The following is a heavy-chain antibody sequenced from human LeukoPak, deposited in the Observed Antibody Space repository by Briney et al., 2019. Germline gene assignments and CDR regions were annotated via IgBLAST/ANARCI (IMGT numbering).Heavy chain of an antibody. V-gene: IGHV4-39*07. D-gene: IGHD4-17*01. CDR2: IYYSGST. Sequence: PSETLSLTCTVSGGSISSSSYYWGWIRQPPGKGLEWIGSIYYSGSTYYNPSLKSRVTISVDTSKNQFSLKLSSVTAADTAVYYCARDARPATVTILIAFDIWGQGTMVTVSS. CDR3: ARDARPATVTILIAFDI. CDR1: GGSISSSSYY. J-gene: IGHJ3*02.